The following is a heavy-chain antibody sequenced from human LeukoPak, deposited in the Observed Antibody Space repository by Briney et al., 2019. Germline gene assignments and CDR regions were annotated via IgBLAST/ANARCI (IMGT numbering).Heavy chain of an antibody. Sequence: GGSLRLSCAASGFTFNNYAINWVRQAPGKGLEWVSAISGSGGSTYYADSVKGRFTISRDNSKNTLYLQMNSLRAEDTAVYYCVKDTSSGYYCLFDYWGREPWSPSPQ. CDR3: VKDTSSGYYCLFDY. J-gene: IGHJ4*02. D-gene: IGHD3-22*01. CDR2: ISGSGGST. V-gene: IGHV3-23*01. CDR1: GFTFNNYA.